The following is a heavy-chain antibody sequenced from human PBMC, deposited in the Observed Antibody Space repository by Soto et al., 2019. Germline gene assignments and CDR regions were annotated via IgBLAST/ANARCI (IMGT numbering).Heavy chain of an antibody. D-gene: IGHD2-21*02. J-gene: IGHJ6*02. CDR3: ARSVSYCGGDCYVPYYGMDV. CDR2: IYPGDSGT. Sequence: GESLKISCKGSGYSFTSYWIGWVRQMPGKGLEWMGIIYPGDSGTRYSPSFQGQVTISADKSISTAYLQWSSLKASDTAMYYCARSVSYCGGDCYVPYYGMDVWGQGTTVTVSS. V-gene: IGHV5-51*01. CDR1: GYSFTSYW.